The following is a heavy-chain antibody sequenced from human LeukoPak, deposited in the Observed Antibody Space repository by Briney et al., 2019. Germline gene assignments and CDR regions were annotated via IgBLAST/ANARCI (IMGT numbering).Heavy chain of an antibody. CDR1: RASISSGTSY. CDR3: ARQGLIVRAGEGDFDY. CDR2: IYYSGST. J-gene: IGHJ4*02. Sequence: PSETLSLTCTVSRASISSGTSYWGWIRQPPGKGLAWITSIYYSGSTHYNPSLKSRVTISADTSKNQFSLKLSSVTAADTAVYHYARQGLIVRAGEGDFDYWGQGTLVTVSS. D-gene: IGHD1-26*01. V-gene: IGHV4-39*01.